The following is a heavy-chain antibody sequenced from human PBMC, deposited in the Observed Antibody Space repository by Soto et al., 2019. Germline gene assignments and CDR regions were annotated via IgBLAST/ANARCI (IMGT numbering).Heavy chain of an antibody. CDR3: ARGRYCLTGRCFPNWFDS. CDR2: IYKSATT. Sequence: SETLSLTCSVSGDSISNLDYFWAWIRQPPGRALEYTGYIYKSATTYYNPSFESRVAISVDTSKSQFSLNVTSVTAADTAVYFCARGRYCLTGRCFPNWFDSWGQGALVTVSS. J-gene: IGHJ5*01. V-gene: IGHV4-30-4*01. CDR1: GDSISNLDYF. D-gene: IGHD7-27*01.